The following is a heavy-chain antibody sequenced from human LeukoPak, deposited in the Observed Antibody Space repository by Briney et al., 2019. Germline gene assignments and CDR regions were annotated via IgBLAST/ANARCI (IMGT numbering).Heavy chain of an antibody. CDR1: GGSVSSSSYY. Sequence: SETLSLTCTVSGGSVSSSSYYWGWIRQPPGKGLEWIGSIYYSGSTYYNPSLKSRVTISVDTSKNQFSLKLSSVTAADTAVYYCARHGRGRPSVGATGPSWFDPWGQGTLVTVSS. J-gene: IGHJ5*02. V-gene: IGHV4-39*01. CDR3: ARHGRGRPSVGATGPSWFDP. CDR2: IYYSGST. D-gene: IGHD1-26*01.